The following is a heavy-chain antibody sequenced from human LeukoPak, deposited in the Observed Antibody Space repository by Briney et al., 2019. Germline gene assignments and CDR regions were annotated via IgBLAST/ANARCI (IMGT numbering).Heavy chain of an antibody. CDR1: GFTFSDYY. V-gene: IGHV3-23*01. D-gene: IGHD3-22*01. CDR2: ITGSGAYT. CDR3: AKRSSTSSGYFDF. J-gene: IGHJ4*02. Sequence: GGSLRLSCAASGFTFSDYYMGWIRQAPGKGLEWVSAITGSGAYTNYADSVKGRFTISRDNSKNTIYLQMNSLRAEDTAIYYCAKRSSTSSGYFDFWGRGTLVTVSS.